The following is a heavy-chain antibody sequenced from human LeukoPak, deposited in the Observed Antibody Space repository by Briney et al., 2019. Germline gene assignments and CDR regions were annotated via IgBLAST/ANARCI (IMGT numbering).Heavy chain of an antibody. CDR1: GYTFTSYY. V-gene: IGHV1-46*01. J-gene: IGHJ4*02. Sequence: ASVKVSCKASGYTFTSYYMHWVRQAPGQGLEWMGIINPSGGSTSYAQKFQGRVTMTRDTSTSTVYMELSSLRAEDMAVYYCARAGLYNWNHPRRGSYYFDYWGQGTLVTVSS. D-gene: IGHD1-20*01. CDR3: ARAGLYNWNHPRRGSYYFDY. CDR2: INPSGGST.